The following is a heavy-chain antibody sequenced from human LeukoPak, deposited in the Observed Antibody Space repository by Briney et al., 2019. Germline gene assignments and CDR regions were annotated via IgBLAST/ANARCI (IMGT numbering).Heavy chain of an antibody. CDR3: VRGCGSIDS. CDR1: GFTFSGFW. D-gene: IGHD6-25*01. V-gene: IGHV3-7*04. Sequence: PGGSLRLSCAASGFTFSGFWMCWVRQAPTKGLEWVSNIKYAGRDKRYADSVKGRFTVSRDNANNSLYLQMNSLRAEDTAVYYCVRGCGSIDSWGQGPLVIVPS. CDR2: IKYAGRDK. J-gene: IGHJ4*02.